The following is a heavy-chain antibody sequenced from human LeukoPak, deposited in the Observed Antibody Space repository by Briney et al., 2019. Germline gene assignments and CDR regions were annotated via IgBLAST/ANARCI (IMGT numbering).Heavy chain of an antibody. CDR3: QRAPDSDCDSNNEYYEYFHH. V-gene: IGHV3-66*01. CDR1: GFTVNTNS. Sequence: GGSLRLSCAASGFTVNTNSMSCVRQAPGKGLEWVSVIYDGGSTYHTDSVKGRFSISRDNSKNTVYLQMNSLRAEDTAVYYCQRAPDSDCDSNNEYYEYFHHWGQGTLVTVSS. CDR2: IYDGGST. J-gene: IGHJ1*01. D-gene: IGHD3-22*01.